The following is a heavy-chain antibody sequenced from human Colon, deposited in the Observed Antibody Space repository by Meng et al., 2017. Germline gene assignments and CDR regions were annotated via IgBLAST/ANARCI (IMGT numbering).Heavy chain of an antibody. D-gene: IGHD3-10*01. J-gene: IGHJ5*02. CDR1: VGACIGYY. CDR2: LNGSRST. Sequence: RGGGGMLMLSVPLPLTVGVVVGACIGYYWYGVRQSTGKGRVGVGDLNGSRSTSHYPPRRSRVTISLDTYKMEFSLRRSSVTAAETYFYECATRGLAGSFSPWGQGTLVTVSS. V-gene: IGHV4-34*01. CDR3: ATRGLAGSFSP.